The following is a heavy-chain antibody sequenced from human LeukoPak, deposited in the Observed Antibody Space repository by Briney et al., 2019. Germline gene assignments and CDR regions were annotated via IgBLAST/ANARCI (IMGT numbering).Heavy chain of an antibody. V-gene: IGHV3-21*01. CDR1: GFTLSSYS. CDR3: AREDYRTYYYYMDV. J-gene: IGHJ6*03. Sequence: PGGSLRLSCAASGFTLSSYSMNWVRQAPGKGLEWVSSISSTSYIYNADSLKGPFTISRDNAKNSLYLQMNSLRAEDTAVYYCAREDYRTYYYYMDVWGEGTTVTVSS. CDR2: ISSTSYI. D-gene: IGHD4-11*01.